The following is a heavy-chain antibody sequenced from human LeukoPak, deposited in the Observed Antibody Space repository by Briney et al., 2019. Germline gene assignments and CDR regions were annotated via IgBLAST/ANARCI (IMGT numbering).Heavy chain of an antibody. CDR3: ARGKKYYFDY. Sequence: NSSETLSLTCTVSGGSISSYYWSWDRQPPGKGLEWIGYIYYSGSTNYNPSLKSRVTISVDTSKNQFSLKLSSVTAADTAVYYCARGKKYYFDYWGQGTLVTVSS. CDR2: IYYSGST. V-gene: IGHV4-59*01. J-gene: IGHJ4*02. CDR1: GGSISSYY.